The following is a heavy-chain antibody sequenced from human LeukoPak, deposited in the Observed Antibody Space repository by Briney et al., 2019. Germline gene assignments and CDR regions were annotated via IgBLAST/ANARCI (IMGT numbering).Heavy chain of an antibody. D-gene: IGHD3-9*01. CDR3: AREVSDCDILTGYYNNWFDP. CDR1: GFTFSSYS. CDR2: ISSSSSYI. J-gene: IGHJ5*02. Sequence: GGSLRLSCAASGFTFSSYSMNWGRQAPGKGLEWVSSISSSSSYIYYADSVKGRFTISRDNAKNSLYLQMNSLRAEDTAVYYCAREVSDCDILTGYYNNWFDPWGQGTLVTVSS. V-gene: IGHV3-21*01.